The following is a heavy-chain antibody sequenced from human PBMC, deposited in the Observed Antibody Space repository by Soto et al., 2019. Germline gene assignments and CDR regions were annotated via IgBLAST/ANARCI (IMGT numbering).Heavy chain of an antibody. J-gene: IGHJ5*02. CDR2: IYYSGST. Sequence: KASETLSLTCTVSGGSISSGGYYWSWIRQHPGKGLEWIGYIYYSGSTYYNPSLKSRVTISVDTSKNQFTLKLSSVTAADTAVYYCARAIYTAMVIGDWFDPWGQGTLVTVSS. CDR1: GGSISSGGYY. V-gene: IGHV4-31*03. D-gene: IGHD5-18*01. CDR3: ARAIYTAMVIGDWFDP.